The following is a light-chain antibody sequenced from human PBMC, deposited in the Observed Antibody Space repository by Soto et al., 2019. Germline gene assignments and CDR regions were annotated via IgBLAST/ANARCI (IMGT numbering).Light chain of an antibody. CDR1: QSISSN. Sequence: ERVMTQYPAALSVSPGERATLSCRASQSISSNLAWYQQKPGQAPRLLIYGASTRATGIPARFSGSGSGTEFTLTISRLEPEDFAVYYCQQYGSSGTFGQRTKVDVK. J-gene: IGKJ1*01. V-gene: IGKV3-15*01. CDR2: GAS. CDR3: QQYGSSGT.